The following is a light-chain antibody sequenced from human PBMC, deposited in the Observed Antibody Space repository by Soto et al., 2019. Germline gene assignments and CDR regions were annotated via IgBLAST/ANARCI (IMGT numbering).Light chain of an antibody. CDR1: SSDVGGYNF. J-gene: IGLJ1*01. Sequence: QSALTQPPSASGSPGQSVTISCTGTSSDVGGYNFVSWYQQHPGKDPKLIIYEVFKRPSGVPDRFSCSKSGNTASLAVSGLQAEYEPDYYCLSYVGSNIYVFATGTKVTVL. V-gene: IGLV2-8*01. CDR3: LSYVGSNIYV. CDR2: EVF.